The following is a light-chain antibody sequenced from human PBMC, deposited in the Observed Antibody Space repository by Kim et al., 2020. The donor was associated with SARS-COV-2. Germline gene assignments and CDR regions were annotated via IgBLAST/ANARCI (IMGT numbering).Light chain of an antibody. Sequence: QPVLTQSPSASASLGASVKLTCTLSSGHSSYAIALHQQQPEKGPRYLMKLNSDGSHSKGDGIPDRFSGSSSGAERYLTISSLQSEDEADYYCQTWGTGIVVFGGGTQVTVL. CDR1: SGHSSYA. V-gene: IGLV4-69*01. CDR2: LNSDGSH. J-gene: IGLJ2*01. CDR3: QTWGTGIVV.